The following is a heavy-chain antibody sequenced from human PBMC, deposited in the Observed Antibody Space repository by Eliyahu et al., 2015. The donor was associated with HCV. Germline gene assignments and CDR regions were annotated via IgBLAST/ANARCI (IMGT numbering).Heavy chain of an antibody. CDR1: GGSISSSSYY. CDR2: IYYSGST. V-gene: IGHV4-39*01. J-gene: IGHJ6*02. D-gene: IGHD5-12*01. Sequence: QLQLQESGPGLVKPSETLSLTCTVSGGSISSSSYYWGWIRQPPGKGLEWIGSIYYSGSTYYNPSLKSRVTISVDTSKNQFSLKLSSVTAADTAVYYCARMGDLGLLVMDVWGQGTTVTVSS. CDR3: ARMGDLGLLVMDV.